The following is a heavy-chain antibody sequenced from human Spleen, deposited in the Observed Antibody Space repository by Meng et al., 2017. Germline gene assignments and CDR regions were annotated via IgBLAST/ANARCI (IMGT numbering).Heavy chain of an antibody. CDR3: ARDSWEGAYFDY. J-gene: IGHJ4*02. CDR2: INHSGST. V-gene: IGHV4-34*01. CDR1: GGSFSDYY. Sequence: SETLSLTCVVSGGSFSDYYWSWIRQPPGKGLEWIGEINHSGSTNYNPSLESRATISVDTSKNQFSLKLSSVTAADTAVYYCARDSWEGAYFDYWGQGTLVTVSS. D-gene: IGHD1-26*01.